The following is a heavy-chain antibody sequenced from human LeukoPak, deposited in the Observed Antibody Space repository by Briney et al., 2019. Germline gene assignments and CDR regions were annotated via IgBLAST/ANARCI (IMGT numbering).Heavy chain of an antibody. J-gene: IGHJ4*02. V-gene: IGHV1-8*01. CDR2: MNPNSGNT. Sequence: GASVKVSCKASGYTFTTYDINWARQATGQGLEWLGWMNPNSGNTGYAQKFQGRVTVTRNISITTAYMELTNLRSEDTAVYYCARVAGNCGGDCYRLLYWGQGTLVTVSS. CDR1: GYTFTTYD. D-gene: IGHD2-21*01. CDR3: ARVAGNCGGDCYRLLY.